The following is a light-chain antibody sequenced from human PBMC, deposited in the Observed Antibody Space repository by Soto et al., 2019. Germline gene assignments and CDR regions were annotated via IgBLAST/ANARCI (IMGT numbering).Light chain of an antibody. CDR2: GND. V-gene: IGLV1-40*01. CDR3: QSYDSSLRVV. Sequence: QSVLTQPPSVSGAPGQRVTMSCTGSNSNIGAGYDVHWYQQVPGTAPKVLIYGNDNRPSGVPDRFSGSKSGTSASLVITGLQAEDEADYYCQSYDSSLRVVFGGGTKLTVL. J-gene: IGLJ2*01. CDR1: NSNIGAGYD.